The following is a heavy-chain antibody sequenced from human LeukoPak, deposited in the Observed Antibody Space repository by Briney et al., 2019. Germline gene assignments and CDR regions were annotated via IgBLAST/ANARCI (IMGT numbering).Heavy chain of an antibody. CDR3: ARESYSYEILTGYQGATWLDP. J-gene: IGHJ5*02. Sequence: SETLSLTCNVSGGSISSGDYFWNWIRQPPGKGLEWLGYIHYTGRTYYNPSLQSRVTMSVDTSKSQFSLRLSSVTAADTAIYYCARESYSYEILTGYQGATWLDPWGQGTLVTVSS. CDR2: IHYTGRT. D-gene: IGHD3-9*01. CDR1: GGSISSGDYF. V-gene: IGHV4-30-4*01.